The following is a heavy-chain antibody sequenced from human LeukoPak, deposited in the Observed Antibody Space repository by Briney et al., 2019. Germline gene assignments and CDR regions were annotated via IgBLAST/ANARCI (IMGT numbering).Heavy chain of an antibody. CDR3: ARDRIVGATQGAFDI. V-gene: IGHV4-30-2*01. CDR2: IYHSGST. J-gene: IGHJ3*02. CDR1: GGSISSGGYY. D-gene: IGHD1-26*01. Sequence: PSETLSLTCTVSGGSISSGGYYWSWIRQPPGKGLEWIGYIYHSGSTYYNPSLKSRVTISVDRSKNQFSLKLSSVTAADTAVYYCARDRIVGATQGAFDIWGQGTMVTVSS.